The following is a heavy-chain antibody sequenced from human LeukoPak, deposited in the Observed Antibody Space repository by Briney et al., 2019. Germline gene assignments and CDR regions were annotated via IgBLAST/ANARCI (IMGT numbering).Heavy chain of an antibody. CDR2: INDSRST. Sequence: SETLSLTCAVHGGSFNGYYWSWIRQPPGKGLEWIGEINDSRSTKYNPSLKSRVTISVDTSKNQFSLRLTSVTAADTAVYYCARGDYFDGGGRNWFDPWGQGTLVTVSS. V-gene: IGHV4-34*01. CDR3: ARGDYFDGGGRNWFDP. D-gene: IGHD3-16*01. J-gene: IGHJ5*02. CDR1: GGSFNGYY.